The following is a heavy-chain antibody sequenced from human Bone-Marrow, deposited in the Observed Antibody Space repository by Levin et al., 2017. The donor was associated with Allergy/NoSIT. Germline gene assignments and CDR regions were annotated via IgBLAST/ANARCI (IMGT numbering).Heavy chain of an antibody. CDR3: AKASIIRFLEWLLLGDAFDI. V-gene: IGHV3-23*01. J-gene: IGHJ3*02. CDR2: ISGSGGST. D-gene: IGHD3-3*01. Sequence: GGSLRLSCAASGFTFSSYAMSWVRQAPGKGLEWVSAISGSGGSTYYADSVKGRFTISRDNSKNTLYLQMNSLRAEDTAVYYCAKASIIRFLEWLLLGDAFDIWGQGTMVTVSS. CDR1: GFTFSSYA.